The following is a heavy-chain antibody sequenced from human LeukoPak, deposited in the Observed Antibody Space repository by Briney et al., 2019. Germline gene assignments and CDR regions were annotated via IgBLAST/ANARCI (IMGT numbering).Heavy chain of an antibody. Sequence: TGGSLRLSCAASGFNFGSYSMTWVRQAPGKGLEWVSVISADSATTFHADSVKGRFTISRDNAKNTVFLQMSSLRAEDTAVYYCAQMALGGDLDYWGQGTLVTVSS. J-gene: IGHJ4*02. CDR3: AQMALGGDLDY. CDR1: GFNFGSYS. CDR2: ISADSATT. D-gene: IGHD2-21*02. V-gene: IGHV3-23*01.